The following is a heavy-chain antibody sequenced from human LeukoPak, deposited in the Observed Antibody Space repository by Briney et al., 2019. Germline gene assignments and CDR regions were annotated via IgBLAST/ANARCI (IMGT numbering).Heavy chain of an antibody. D-gene: IGHD3-22*01. CDR1: GFTFSSYG. V-gene: IGHV3-30*18. J-gene: IGHJ4*02. CDR2: ISYDGSNK. Sequence: GGSLRLSCAASGFTFSSYGMHWVRQAPGKGLEWVAVISYDGSNKYYADSVKGRFTISRDNSKNTLYLQMNSLRAEDTAVYYCAKDRSFAHYYDSSGCLDYWGQGTLVTVSS. CDR3: AKDRSFAHYYDSSGCLDY.